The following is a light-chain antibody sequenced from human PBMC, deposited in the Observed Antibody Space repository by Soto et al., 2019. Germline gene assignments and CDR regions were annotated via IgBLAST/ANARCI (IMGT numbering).Light chain of an antibody. CDR1: QSVSSN. CDR3: QVRTNWSIA. J-gene: IGKJ5*01. V-gene: IGKV3-15*01. CDR2: GAS. Sequence: EIVMTQSPATLSVSPGERATLSCRASQSVSSNSAWYQQKPGQAPRLLIYGASTRATGIPARFSGSGSGTEFTLTISSLQSEDFAVYYCQVRTNWSIAFGRGTRLEIK.